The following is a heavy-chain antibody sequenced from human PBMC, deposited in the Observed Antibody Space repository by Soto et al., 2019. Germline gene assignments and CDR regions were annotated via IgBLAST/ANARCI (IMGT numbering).Heavy chain of an antibody. CDR2: ISAYNGNT. Sequence: GASVKVSCKASGYTFTSYGISWVRQAPGQGLEWMGWISAYNGNTNYAQKLQGRVTMTTDTSTSTAYMELRSLRSDDTAVYYCARGIRGGWYSGWFDPWGQGTLVTVSS. CDR1: GYTFTSYG. V-gene: IGHV1-18*01. J-gene: IGHJ5*02. CDR3: ARGIRGGWYSGWFDP. D-gene: IGHD6-19*01.